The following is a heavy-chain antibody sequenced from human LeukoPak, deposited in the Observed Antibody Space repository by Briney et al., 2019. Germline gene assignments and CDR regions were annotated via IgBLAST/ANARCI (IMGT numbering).Heavy chain of an antibody. V-gene: IGHV1-8*01. CDR1: GFTFTSYD. CDR3: AATPPNLRYYDFWSGAYYFDY. D-gene: IGHD3-3*01. Sequence: ASVKVSCKASGFTFTSYDINWVRQAPGQGLEWMGWMNPNSGNTRYAQKVQGRITMTRDTSVSTAYMELSSLRSEDTAVYYCAATPPNLRYYDFWSGAYYFDYWGQGTLVTVSS. J-gene: IGHJ4*02. CDR2: MNPNSGNT.